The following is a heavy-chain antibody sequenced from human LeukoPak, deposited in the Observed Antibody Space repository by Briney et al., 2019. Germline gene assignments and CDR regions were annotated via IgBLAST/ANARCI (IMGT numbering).Heavy chain of an antibody. CDR2: IYYSGST. V-gene: IGHV4-39*07. J-gene: IGHJ4*02. Sequence: SETLSLTCTVSGGSISSSSYYWGWIRQPPGKGLEWIGSIYYSGSTYYNPSLKSRVTISVDTSKNQFSLKLSSVTAADTAVYYCAREGTPSTNGVWSYDYWGQGTLVTVSS. CDR1: GGSISSSSYY. D-gene: IGHD2-8*01. CDR3: AREGTPSTNGVWSYDY.